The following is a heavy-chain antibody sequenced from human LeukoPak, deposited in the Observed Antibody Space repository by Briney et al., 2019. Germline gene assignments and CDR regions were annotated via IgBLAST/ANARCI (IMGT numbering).Heavy chain of an antibody. CDR3: ARHAQSYYDSSGFDY. Sequence: SETLSLTCTVSGGSISSYYWSWIRQPPGKGLEWIGYIYYSGSTNYNPSLKSRVTISVDTSKNQFSLKLSSVTAADTAVYYGARHAQSYYDSSGFDYWGQGTLVTVSS. J-gene: IGHJ4*02. CDR2: IYYSGST. CDR1: GGSISSYY. V-gene: IGHV4-59*08. D-gene: IGHD3-22*01.